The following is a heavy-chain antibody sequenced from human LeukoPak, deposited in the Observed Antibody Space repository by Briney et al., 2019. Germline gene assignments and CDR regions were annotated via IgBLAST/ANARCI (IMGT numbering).Heavy chain of an antibody. V-gene: IGHV3-73*01. D-gene: IGHD6-13*01. Sequence: PGGSLRLSCAASGFTFSGSAMHWVRQASGKGLEWLGRIRSKADSYTTAYAASVEGRFIVSRDDSKNTAYLQMNSLKTEDTAVYYCRAAADLNDYWGQGTLVTVSS. CDR2: IRSKADSYTT. CDR1: GFTFSGSA. J-gene: IGHJ4*02. CDR3: RAAADLNDY.